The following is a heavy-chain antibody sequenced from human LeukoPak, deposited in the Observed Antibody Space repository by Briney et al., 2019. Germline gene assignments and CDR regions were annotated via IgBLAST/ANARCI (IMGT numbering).Heavy chain of an antibody. Sequence: GGCLRLSCAASGFTFSSYWMSWVRQAPGKGLEWVANIKQDGSEKYYVDSVKGRFTISRDNAKNSLYLQMNSLRAEDTAVYYCARAEYQLLFFYYYYYYMDVWGKGTTVTVSS. CDR1: GFTFSSYW. J-gene: IGHJ6*03. V-gene: IGHV3-7*01. CDR2: IKQDGSEK. D-gene: IGHD2-2*01. CDR3: ARAEYQLLFFYYYYYYMDV.